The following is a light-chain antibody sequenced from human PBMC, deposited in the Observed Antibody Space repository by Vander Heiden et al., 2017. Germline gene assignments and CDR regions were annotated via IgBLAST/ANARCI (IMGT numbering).Light chain of an antibody. Sequence: QALLTQPPSVAGAPGHRVTISCTGSSSNLGTGYDVHWYQHLPGTAPRLLVYDNENRPSGVPDRFSGSKSGTSASLAITGLQAEDESFYYCQSYDSTLGGWVFGGGTKLTVV. V-gene: IGLV1-40*01. CDR2: DNE. J-gene: IGLJ3*02. CDR1: SSNLGTGYD. CDR3: QSYDSTLGGWV.